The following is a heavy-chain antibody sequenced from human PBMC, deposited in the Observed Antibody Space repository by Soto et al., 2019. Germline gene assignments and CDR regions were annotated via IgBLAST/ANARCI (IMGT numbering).Heavy chain of an antibody. CDR2: ISSNGGST. CDR1: GFTFSSYA. J-gene: IGHJ6*03. CDR3: ARDTLCPTLGYCTNGLYYYMDV. V-gene: IGHV3-64*01. D-gene: IGHD2-8*01. Sequence: EVQLVESGGGLVQPGGSLRLSCAASGFTFSSYAMHWVRQAPGKGLEYVSAISSNGGSTYYANSVKGRFTISRDNSKNTLYLQMGSLRAEDMAVYYCARDTLCPTLGYCTNGLYYYMDVWGKGTTVTVSS.